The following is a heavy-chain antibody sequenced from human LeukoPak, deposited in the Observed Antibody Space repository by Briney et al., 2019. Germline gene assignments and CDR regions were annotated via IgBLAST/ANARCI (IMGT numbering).Heavy chain of an antibody. CDR1: GFTFSSYG. CDR2: ISGSGGST. D-gene: IGHD3-10*01. Sequence: PGGSLRLPCAASGFTFSSYGMSWVRQAPGKGLEWVSAISGSGGSTYYADSVKGRFTISRDNSKNTLYLQMNSLRAEDTAVYYCAKARVLLWFGELFYYWGQGTLVTVSS. V-gene: IGHV3-23*01. J-gene: IGHJ4*02. CDR3: AKARVLLWFGELFYY.